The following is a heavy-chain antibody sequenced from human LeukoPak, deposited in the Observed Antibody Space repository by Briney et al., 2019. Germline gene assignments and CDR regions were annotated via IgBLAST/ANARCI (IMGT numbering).Heavy chain of an antibody. CDR1: GYSISSGYY. CDR3: AREGYSYGYYFGY. J-gene: IGHJ4*02. CDR2: IYHSGST. V-gene: IGHV4-38-2*02. Sequence: PSETLSLTCAVSGYSISSGYYWGWIRQPPGKGLEWIGSIYHSGSTYYNPSLKSRVTISVDTSKNQFSLKLSSVTAADTAVYYCAREGYSYGYYFGYWGQGTLVTVSS. D-gene: IGHD5-18*01.